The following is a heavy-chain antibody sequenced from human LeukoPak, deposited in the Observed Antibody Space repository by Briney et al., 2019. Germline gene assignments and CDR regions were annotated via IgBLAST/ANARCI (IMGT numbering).Heavy chain of an antibody. D-gene: IGHD3-22*01. CDR3: ARVLAYYYDSSGLGSPDY. CDR2: INHSGST. J-gene: IGHJ4*02. Sequence: SETLSLTCTVSGGSISSYYWSWIRQPPGKGLEWIGEINHSGSTNYNPSLKSRVTISVDTSKNQFSLKLSSVTAADTAVYYCARVLAYYYDSSGLGSPDYWGQGTLVTVSS. V-gene: IGHV4-34*01. CDR1: GGSISSYY.